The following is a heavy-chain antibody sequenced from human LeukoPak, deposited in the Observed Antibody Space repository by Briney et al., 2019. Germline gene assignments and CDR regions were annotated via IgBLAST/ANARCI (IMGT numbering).Heavy chain of an antibody. J-gene: IGHJ5*02. CDR3: AGQRITMVRGVIRGNWFDP. Sequence: SETLSLTCTVSGYSMSSGYYWGWIRQPPGKGLEWIGSIYHSGSTYYNPSLKSRVTISVDTSKNQFSLKLSSVTAADTAVYYCAGQRITMVRGVIRGNWFDPWGQGTLVTVSS. CDR1: GYSMSSGYY. V-gene: IGHV4-38-2*02. D-gene: IGHD3-10*01. CDR2: IYHSGST.